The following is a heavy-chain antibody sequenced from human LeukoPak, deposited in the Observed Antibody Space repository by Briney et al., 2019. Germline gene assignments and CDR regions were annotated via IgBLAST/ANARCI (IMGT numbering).Heavy chain of an antibody. J-gene: IGHJ2*01. D-gene: IGHD3-10*02. CDR1: GGSISSGGYY. Sequence: SQTLSLTCTVSGGSISSGGYYWSWIRQHPGKGLEWIGYIYHSGSTYYNPSLKSRLTISVDTSETHFSLNLSSVTAADTAVYYCARGGRCSGSDYWYLDLWGRGTLVTVSS. CDR2: IYHSGST. V-gene: IGHV4-31*03. CDR3: ARGGRCSGSDYWYLDL.